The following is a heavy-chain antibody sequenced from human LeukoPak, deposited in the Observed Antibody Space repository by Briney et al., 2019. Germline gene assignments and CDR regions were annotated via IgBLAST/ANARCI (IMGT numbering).Heavy chain of an antibody. CDR2: IIPIFGTA. CDR3: ARDGKLTGAPYFDY. D-gene: IGHD7-27*01. CDR1: GGTFSCNT. J-gene: IGHJ4*02. Sequence: ASGTVSCSASGGTFSCNTFSLVRQAPGQGLEWMGRIIPIFGTANYAQEFQGRVTITKDQATSTAYMELSSLRSEDTAVYYCARDGKLTGAPYFDYWGQGTLVTVST. V-gene: IGHV1-69*05.